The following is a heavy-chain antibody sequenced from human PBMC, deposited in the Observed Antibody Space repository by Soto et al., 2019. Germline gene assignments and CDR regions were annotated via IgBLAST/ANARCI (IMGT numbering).Heavy chain of an antibody. CDR2: VIPGFDTT. D-gene: IGHD5-18*01. V-gene: IGHV1-69*01. CDR1: GGTFNSYA. Sequence: QVRLVQSGAEVRKPGSSVKVSCTTSGGTFNSYAISWVRQAPGQGLQWMGGVIPGFDTTYYAQKFQGRVTITADESTNSAYMELGSLRSDDTAVYYCARDQGLFVHTGMGIDYYGMDVWGPGTTVTVSS. J-gene: IGHJ6*02. CDR3: ARDQGLFVHTGMGIDYYGMDV.